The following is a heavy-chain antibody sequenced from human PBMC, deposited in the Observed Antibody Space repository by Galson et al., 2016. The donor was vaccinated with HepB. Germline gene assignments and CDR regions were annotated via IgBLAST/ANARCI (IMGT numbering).Heavy chain of an antibody. D-gene: IGHD1-7*01. CDR3: ARVMGGTRKVDY. V-gene: IGHV3-23*01. CDR1: GFTFRSYA. Sequence: SLRLSCAASGFTFRSYAMNWVRQAPGKGLEWVSAISGSGDTTHYADSVKGRFTISRDNSKNALYLQMNSLRPEDTAVYYCARVMGGTRKVDYWGQGTLVTVSS. J-gene: IGHJ4*02. CDR2: ISGSGDTT.